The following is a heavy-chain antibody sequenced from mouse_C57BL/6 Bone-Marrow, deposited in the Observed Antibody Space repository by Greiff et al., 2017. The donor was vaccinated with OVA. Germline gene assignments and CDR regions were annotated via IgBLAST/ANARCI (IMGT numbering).Heavy chain of an antibody. CDR1: GFTFSSYG. Sequence: EVQRVESGGDLVKPGGSLKLSCAASGFTFSSYGMSWVRRTPDKRLEWVATISSGGSYTYYPDSVKGRFTISRDNAKNTLYLQMSSLKSEDTAMYYCARNWLGLRRDDWYFDVWGTGTTVTVTS. D-gene: IGHD2-4*01. V-gene: IGHV5-6*01. J-gene: IGHJ1*03. CDR2: ISSGGSYT. CDR3: ARNWLGLRRDDWYFDV.